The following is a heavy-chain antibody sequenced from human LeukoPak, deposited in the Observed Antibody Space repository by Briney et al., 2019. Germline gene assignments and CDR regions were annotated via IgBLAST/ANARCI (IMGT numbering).Heavy chain of an antibody. CDR3: ARGVTMIDY. J-gene: IGHJ4*02. D-gene: IGHD3-22*01. CDR2: INHSGST. V-gene: IGHV4-34*01. CDR1: GGSFSGYY. Sequence: SETLSLTCAVYGGSFSGYYWSWIRQPPGKGLEWIGEINHSGSTNYNPSLKSRVTISVGTSKNQFSLKLSSVTAADTAVYYCARGVTMIDYWGQGTLVTVSS.